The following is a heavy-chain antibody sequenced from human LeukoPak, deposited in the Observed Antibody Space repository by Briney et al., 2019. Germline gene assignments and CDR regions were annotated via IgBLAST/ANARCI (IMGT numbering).Heavy chain of an antibody. CDR1: GFTFSSYG. V-gene: IGHV3-21*01. D-gene: IGHD6-6*01. CDR2: ISSSSSYI. J-gene: IGHJ6*02. Sequence: PGGSLRLSCAASGFTFSSYGMSWVRQAPGKGLEWVSSISSSSSYIYYADSVKGRFTISRDNAKNSLYLQMNSLRAEDTAVYYCARDHEYSSSSVYYYGMDVWGQGTTVTVSS. CDR3: ARDHEYSSSSVYYYGMDV.